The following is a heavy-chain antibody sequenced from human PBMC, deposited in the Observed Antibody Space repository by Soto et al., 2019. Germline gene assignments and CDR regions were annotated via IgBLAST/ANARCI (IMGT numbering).Heavy chain of an antibody. V-gene: IGHV5-51*01. D-gene: IGHD2-2*01. CDR3: ARQARYQLLEYYFDY. J-gene: IGHJ4*02. Sequence: PGESLKISCKGSGYSFTSYWIGWVRQMPGKGLEWMGIIYPGDSDTRYSPSFQGQVTISADKSISTAYLQWSSLKASDTAMYYCARQARYQLLEYYFDYWGQGTLVTVSS. CDR1: GYSFTSYW. CDR2: IYPGDSDT.